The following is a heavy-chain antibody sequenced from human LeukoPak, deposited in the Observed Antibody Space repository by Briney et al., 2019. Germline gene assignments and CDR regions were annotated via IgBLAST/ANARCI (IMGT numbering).Heavy chain of an antibody. Sequence: SETLSLTCTVSGGSVSSYYWSWIRQPPGKGLEWIGYIYYSGSTNYNPSLKSRVTISVDTSMNQFSLRLSSVTAADTAVYYCARVDYGSGTYLEITYWGQGALVTVSS. D-gene: IGHD3-10*01. J-gene: IGHJ4*02. V-gene: IGHV4-59*02. CDR2: IYYSGST. CDR1: GGSVSSYY. CDR3: ARVDYGSGTYLEITY.